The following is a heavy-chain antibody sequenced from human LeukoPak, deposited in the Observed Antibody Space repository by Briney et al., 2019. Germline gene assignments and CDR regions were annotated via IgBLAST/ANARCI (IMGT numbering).Heavy chain of an antibody. CDR3: ARSSAYCSSTSCPTYYYGMDV. V-gene: IGHV3-11*06. J-gene: IGHJ6*04. CDR2: ISSSSSYT. D-gene: IGHD2-2*01. Sequence: GGSLRLSCAASGFTFSDYYMSWIRQAPGKGLEWVSYISSSSSYTNYADSVKGRFTISRDNAKNSLYLQMNSLRAEDTAVYYCARSSAYCSSTSCPTYYYGMDVWGKGTTVTVPS. CDR1: GFTFSDYY.